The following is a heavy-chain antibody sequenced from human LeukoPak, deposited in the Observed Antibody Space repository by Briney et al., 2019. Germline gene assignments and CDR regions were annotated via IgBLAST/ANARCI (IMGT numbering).Heavy chain of an antibody. Sequence: GESLKISCKGSGYSFSSYWIAWVRQMPGKGLEWMGVIYPRDSRTTYSPSFQDQVTISADKSISTAYLQWSSLKASDTAMYYCVRISSTWYGDYWGQGTLVTVSS. J-gene: IGHJ4*02. CDR2: IYPRDSRT. CDR3: VRISSTWYGDY. V-gene: IGHV5-51*01. CDR1: GYSFSSYW. D-gene: IGHD6-13*01.